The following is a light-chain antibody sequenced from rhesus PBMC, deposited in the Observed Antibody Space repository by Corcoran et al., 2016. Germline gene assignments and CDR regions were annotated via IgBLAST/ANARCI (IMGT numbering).Light chain of an antibody. CDR1: QGISNW. Sequence: DIQMTQSPSSLSASVGDRVTITCQASQGISNWLAWYQQKPGKAPKLLNYAASSLQSGVPSRFSGSGSGTEFTPTISSLQPEYFATYYCQQHNSNPRTFGQGTKVEIK. V-gene: IGKV1-33*02. CDR3: QQHNSNPRT. CDR2: AAS. J-gene: IGKJ1*01.